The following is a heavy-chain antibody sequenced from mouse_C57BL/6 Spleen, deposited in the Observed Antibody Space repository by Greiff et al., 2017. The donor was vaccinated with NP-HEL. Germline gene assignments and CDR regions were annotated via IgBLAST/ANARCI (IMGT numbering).Heavy chain of an antibody. CDR2: IDTENGDT. CDR3: TTPHYYGSSYEDY. J-gene: IGHJ2*01. Sequence: EVQLQQSGAELVRPGASVKLSCTASGFNIKDDYMHWVKQRPEQGLEWIGLIDTENGDTEYASKFQGKATITADTSSNTAYLQLSSRTSEDTAVYYGTTPHYYGSSYEDYWGQGTTLTVSS. D-gene: IGHD1-1*01. CDR1: GFNIKDDY. V-gene: IGHV14-4*01.